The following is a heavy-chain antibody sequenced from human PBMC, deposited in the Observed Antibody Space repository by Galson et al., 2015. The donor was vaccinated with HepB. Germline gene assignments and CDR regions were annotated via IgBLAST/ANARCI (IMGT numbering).Heavy chain of an antibody. D-gene: IGHD5-18*01. CDR3: ARESGYSYGHVGY. Sequence: SLTCTVSGGSISSSSYYWGWIRQPPGKGLEWIGSIYYSGSTYYNPSLKSRVTISVDTSKNQFSLKLSSVTAADTAVYYCARESGYSYGHVGYWGQGTLVTVSS. CDR2: IYYSGST. CDR1: GGSISSSSYY. J-gene: IGHJ4*02. V-gene: IGHV4-39*07.